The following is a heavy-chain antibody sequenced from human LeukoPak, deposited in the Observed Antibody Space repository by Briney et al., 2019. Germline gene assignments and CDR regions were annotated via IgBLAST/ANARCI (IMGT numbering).Heavy chain of an antibody. CDR2: ISWNSGSI. CDR3: ARDLWLAGPSVDY. D-gene: IGHD3-10*01. Sequence: HSGRSLRLSCAASGFTFDDYAMHWVRQAPGKGLEWVSGISWNSGSIGYADSVKGRFTISRDNAKNSLYLQMNSLRDEDTAVYYCARDLWLAGPSVDYWGRGTLVAVSS. CDR1: GFTFDDYA. V-gene: IGHV3-9*01. J-gene: IGHJ4*02.